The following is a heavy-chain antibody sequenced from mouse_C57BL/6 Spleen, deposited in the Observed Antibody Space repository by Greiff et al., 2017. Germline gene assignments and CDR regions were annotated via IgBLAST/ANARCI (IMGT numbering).Heavy chain of an antibody. CDR1: GYTFTGYW. V-gene: IGHV1-9*01. CDR3: ARKASYYSSWYFDV. CDR2: ILPGSGST. Sequence: VKLQESGAELMKPGASVKLSCKATGYTFTGYWIEWVKQRPGHGLEWIGEILPGSGSTNYNEKFKGKATFTADTSSNTAFMQLSRLTTEDSAIXYCARKASYYSSWYFDVWGTGTTVTVSS. D-gene: IGHD2-12*01. J-gene: IGHJ1*03.